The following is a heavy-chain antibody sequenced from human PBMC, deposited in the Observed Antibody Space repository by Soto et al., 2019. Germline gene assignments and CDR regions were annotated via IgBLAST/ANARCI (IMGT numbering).Heavy chain of an antibody. CDR3: AKDRGDFWSAYYPPVDY. D-gene: IGHD3-3*01. Sequence: VQLLESGGGLVQSGGSLRLSCRATGFTFSSYALSWVRQAPGKELEWVSTISATGARTYYADSVKGRFTIARDNSKNTVSLQMNSLRAEDTAVYYCAKDRGDFWSAYYPPVDYWGQGTLFTVSS. V-gene: IGHV3-23*01. CDR2: ISATGART. J-gene: IGHJ4*02. CDR1: GFTFSSYA.